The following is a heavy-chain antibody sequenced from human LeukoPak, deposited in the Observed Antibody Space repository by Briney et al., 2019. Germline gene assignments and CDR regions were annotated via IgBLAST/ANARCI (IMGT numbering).Heavy chain of an antibody. CDR1: GFTFSSYS. Sequence: GGSLRLSCAASGFTFSSYSMNWVRQAPGKGLEWVSAISGSGGTTYYADSVKGRFTISRDNSKNTLYLQMNSLRAEDTAVYYCAKDLQYQLLSAFDIWGQGTMVTVSS. CDR3: AKDLQYQLLSAFDI. CDR2: ISGSGGTT. D-gene: IGHD2-2*01. V-gene: IGHV3-23*01. J-gene: IGHJ3*02.